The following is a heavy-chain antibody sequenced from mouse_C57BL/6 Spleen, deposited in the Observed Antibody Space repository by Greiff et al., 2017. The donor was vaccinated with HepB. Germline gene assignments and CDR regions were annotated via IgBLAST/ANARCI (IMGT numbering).Heavy chain of an antibody. D-gene: IGHD2-3*01. J-gene: IGHJ3*01. CDR2: IYPRSGNT. V-gene: IGHV1-81*01. Sequence: VKLMESGAELARPGASVKLSCKASGYTFTSYGISWVKQRTGQGLEWIGEIYPRSGNTYYNEKFKGKATLTADKSSSTAYMELRSLTSEDSAVYFCARGGGADGYSWFAYWGQGTLVTVSA. CDR1: GYTFTSYG. CDR3: ARGGGADGYSWFAY.